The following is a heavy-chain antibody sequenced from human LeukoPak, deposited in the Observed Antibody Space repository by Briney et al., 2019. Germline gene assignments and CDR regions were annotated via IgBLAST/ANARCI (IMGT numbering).Heavy chain of an antibody. Sequence: ASVKVSCKASGYTFTSYGISWVRQAPGQGLERMGWISAYNGNTNYAQKLQGRVTMTTDTSTSTAYMELRSLRSDDTAVYYCAIQFTDHYYYYYYGMDVWGQGTTVTVSS. J-gene: IGHJ6*02. V-gene: IGHV1-18*01. CDR3: AIQFTDHYYYYYYGMDV. CDR2: ISAYNGNT. D-gene: IGHD1-14*01. CDR1: GYTFTSYG.